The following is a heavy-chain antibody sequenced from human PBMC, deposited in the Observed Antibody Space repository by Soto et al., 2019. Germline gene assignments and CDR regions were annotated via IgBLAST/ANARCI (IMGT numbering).Heavy chain of an antibody. CDR3: ARDPDDIVLGN. CDR1: GGTFSNDI. V-gene: IGHV1-69*08. Sequence: GASVKVSCKTSGGTFSNDIITWVRQAPGQGLEWMGRIIPLLDTTNYAQKFQGRVTITADESTSTAYMELSSLGSEDTAVYYCARDPDDIVLGNWGQGTLVTVSS. D-gene: IGHD2-2*01. CDR2: IIPLLDTT. J-gene: IGHJ4*02.